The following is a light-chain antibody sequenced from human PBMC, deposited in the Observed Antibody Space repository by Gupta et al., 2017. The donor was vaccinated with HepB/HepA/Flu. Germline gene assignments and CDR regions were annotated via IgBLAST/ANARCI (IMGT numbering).Light chain of an antibody. Sequence: SYELTQPPSVSVFPGQTARITCSGDKVGDKYACWYQQKPGQSPVLVIYQDSKRPSGIPERFSGSNSGNTATLTISGTQAMDEADYYCQAWDSSTGVFGGGTKLTVL. J-gene: IGLJ2*01. CDR3: QAWDSSTGV. V-gene: IGLV3-1*01. CDR1: KVGDKY. CDR2: QDS.